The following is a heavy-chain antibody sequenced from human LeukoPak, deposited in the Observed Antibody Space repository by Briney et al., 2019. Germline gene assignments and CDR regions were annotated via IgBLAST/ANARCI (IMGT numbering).Heavy chain of an antibody. Sequence: PSETLSLTCTVSGGSISSISYYWGWIRQPPGEGLGWIGSIFYTGSTYYNPSLKSRVTIPVDTSKNQFSLKLSSVTAADTAVYYCARLYCSGDSCYPTWFDPWGQGTLVTVSS. CDR2: IFYTGST. CDR1: GGSISSISYY. CDR3: ARLYCSGDSCYPTWFDP. V-gene: IGHV4-39*01. D-gene: IGHD2-15*01. J-gene: IGHJ5*02.